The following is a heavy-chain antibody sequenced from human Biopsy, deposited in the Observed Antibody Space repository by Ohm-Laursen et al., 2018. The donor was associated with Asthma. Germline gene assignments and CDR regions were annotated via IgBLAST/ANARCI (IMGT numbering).Heavy chain of an antibody. D-gene: IGHD2-2*01. CDR2: IYHKGTT. J-gene: IGHJ5*01. Sequence: SETLSLTCAVSGGAISSDGYTWTWIRQPPGKGLEWIGYIYHKGTTYYNPSLKSRVTMSMDMSRNQFSLNLTSVTAADTAVYFCARDRWFCSRGSCSGRGNWFDPWGQGILVTVSS. CDR3: ARDRWFCSRGSCSGRGNWFDP. CDR1: GGAISSDGYT. V-gene: IGHV4-30-2*01.